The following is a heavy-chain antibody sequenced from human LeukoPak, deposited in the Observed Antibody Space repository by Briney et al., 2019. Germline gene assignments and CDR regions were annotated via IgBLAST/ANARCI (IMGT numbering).Heavy chain of an antibody. CDR3: ASIEAAIDPFDY. V-gene: IGHV4-39*01. CDR1: GGSLSSSSYY. D-gene: IGHD6-13*01. CDR2: IYYSGST. Sequence: PSETLSLTCTVSGGSLSSSSYYWGWIRQPPGKGLEWIGSIYYSGSTYYNPSLKSRVTISVDTSKNQFSLKLSSVTAADTAVYYCASIEAAIDPFDYWGQGTLVTVSS. J-gene: IGHJ4*02.